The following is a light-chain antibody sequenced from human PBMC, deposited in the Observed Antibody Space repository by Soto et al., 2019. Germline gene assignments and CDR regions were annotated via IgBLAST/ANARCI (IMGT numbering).Light chain of an antibody. V-gene: IGLV1-51*01. CDR3: GTWDSSLSVYV. CDR1: SSNIGNNY. Sequence: QSVLTQPPSVSAAPGQKVTISCSGSSSNIGNNYVSWYQQLPGTASKLLIYDNNKRPSGIPDRFSGSKSGTSATLGITGLQTGDEADYYCGTWDSSLSVYVFGTGTKVTVL. J-gene: IGLJ1*01. CDR2: DNN.